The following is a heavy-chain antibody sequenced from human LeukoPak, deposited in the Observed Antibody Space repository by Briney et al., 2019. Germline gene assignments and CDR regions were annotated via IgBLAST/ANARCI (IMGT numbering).Heavy chain of an antibody. V-gene: IGHV3-30-3*01. CDR3: ASKWDLDY. CDR1: GFTNSSYA. D-gene: IGHD1-26*01. CDR2: ISYDGSNK. J-gene: IGHJ4*02. Sequence: GGSLRLSCAASGFTNSSYAMHLVRQAPGKGLEWVAVISYDGSNKYYADSVKGRFTISRDNSKNTLYLQMNSLRAEDTAVYYCASKWDLDYWGQGTLVTVSS.